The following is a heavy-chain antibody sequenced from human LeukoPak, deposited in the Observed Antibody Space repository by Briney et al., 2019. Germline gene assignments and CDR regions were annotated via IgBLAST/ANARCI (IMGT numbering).Heavy chain of an antibody. CDR2: MNPNSGNT. Sequence: GASVTVSCKASGYTFTSYDINCVRQATGQGLEWMGWMNPNSGNTGYAQKFQGRVTMTRNTSISTAYMELSSLRSEDTAVYYCGRGQFIAVAASDYWGQGTLVTVSS. D-gene: IGHD6-19*01. V-gene: IGHV1-8*01. CDR1: GYTFTSYD. J-gene: IGHJ4*02. CDR3: GRGQFIAVAASDY.